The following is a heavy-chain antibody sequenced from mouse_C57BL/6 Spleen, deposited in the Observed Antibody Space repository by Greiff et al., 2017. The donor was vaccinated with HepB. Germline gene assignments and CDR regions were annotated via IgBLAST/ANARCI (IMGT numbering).Heavy chain of an antibody. CDR1: GYSITSGYY. J-gene: IGHJ2*01. CDR3: ARDSRYCFDY. V-gene: IGHV3-6*01. CDR2: ISYDGSN. Sequence: ESGPGLVKPSQSLSLTCSVTGYSITSGYYWNWIRQFPGNKLEWMGYISYDGSNNYNPSLKNRISITRDTSKNQFFLKLNSVTTEDTATYYCARDSRYCFDYWGQGTTLTVSS. D-gene: IGHD2-14*01.